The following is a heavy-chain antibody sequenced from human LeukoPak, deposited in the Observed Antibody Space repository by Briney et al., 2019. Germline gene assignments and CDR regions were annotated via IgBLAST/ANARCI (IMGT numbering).Heavy chain of an antibody. J-gene: IGHJ4*02. Sequence: GGSLRLSCAASGFTFSSNAMSWVRQAPGKGLGWVSAISGSDDNTYYADSVKGRFTISRDNSKNTLYLQMNSLRAEDTAVYYCAKHQYSSGWYLNYWGQGTLVTVSS. CDR3: AKHQYSSGWYLNY. D-gene: IGHD6-19*01. CDR2: ISGSDDNT. V-gene: IGHV3-23*01. CDR1: GFTFSSNA.